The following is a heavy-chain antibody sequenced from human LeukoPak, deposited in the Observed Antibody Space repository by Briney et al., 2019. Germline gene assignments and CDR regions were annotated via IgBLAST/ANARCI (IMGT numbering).Heavy chain of an antibody. J-gene: IGHJ4*02. D-gene: IGHD1-26*01. Sequence: PSETLSLTCTVSGVSVGSAGYYWSWIRQPPGGGLEWIGYIYYISNTNYNPSLKSRVTMSLSPSRNQFSLKLNSVTAADTAMYYCARTQSQSGSYRYYFGYWGQGTLVTVSS. CDR3: ARTQSQSGSYRYYFGY. V-gene: IGHV4-61*08. CDR1: GVSVGSAGYY. CDR2: IYYISNT.